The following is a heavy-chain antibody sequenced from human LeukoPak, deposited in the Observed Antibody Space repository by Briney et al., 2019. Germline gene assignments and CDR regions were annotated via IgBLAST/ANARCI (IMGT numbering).Heavy chain of an antibody. D-gene: IGHD3-3*01. Sequence: ASVKVSCKASGYTFTSYGISWVRQAPGQGLEWMGWISAYNGNTNYAQKLQGRVTMTTDTSTSTAYMELRSLRSDDTAVYYCASGYDFWSGYPPDDAFDIWGQGTMVTVSS. J-gene: IGHJ3*02. V-gene: IGHV1-18*01. CDR1: GYTFTSYG. CDR3: ASGYDFWSGYPPDDAFDI. CDR2: ISAYNGNT.